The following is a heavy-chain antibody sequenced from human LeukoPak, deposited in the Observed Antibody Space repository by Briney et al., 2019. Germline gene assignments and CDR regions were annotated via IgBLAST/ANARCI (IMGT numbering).Heavy chain of an antibody. D-gene: IGHD6-13*01. J-gene: IGHJ1*01. CDR2: ISGSVGST. Sequence: GGSLRLSCAASGFTFSSYAMSWVRQAPGKGLEWVSAISGSVGSTYYADSVKGRFTISRDNSKDTLYLQMNSLRAEDTAVYYCAKSWLSWQQLVAEYFQHWGQGTLVTVSS. V-gene: IGHV3-23*01. CDR3: AKSWLSWQQLVAEYFQH. CDR1: GFTFSSYA.